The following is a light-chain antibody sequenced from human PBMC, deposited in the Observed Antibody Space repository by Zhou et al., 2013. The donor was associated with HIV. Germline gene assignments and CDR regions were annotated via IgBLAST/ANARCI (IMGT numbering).Light chain of an antibody. CDR3: QQRSNWPPT. CDR2: DAS. Sequence: EIVLTQSPGTLSLSPGERATLSCRASQSVSSSYLAWYQQKPGQAPRLLIYDASNRATGIPGRFSGSGSGTGFTLTISSLEPEDFAVYYCQQRSNWPPTFGQGTKVEIK. CDR1: QSVSSSY. V-gene: IGKV3-11*01. J-gene: IGKJ1*01.